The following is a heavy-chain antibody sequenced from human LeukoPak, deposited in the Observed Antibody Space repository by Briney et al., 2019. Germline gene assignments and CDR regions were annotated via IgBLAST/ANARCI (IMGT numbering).Heavy chain of an antibody. CDR2: FDPEDGET. J-gene: IGHJ3*02. CDR1: GYTLTELS. CDR3: ATGPRGYSYAMGAFDI. V-gene: IGHV1-24*01. Sequence: ASVKVSCKVSGYTLTELSMHWVRQAPGKGREWMGGFDPEDGETIYAQKFQGRVTMTEDTSTDTAYMELSSLRSEDTAVYYCATGPRGYSYAMGAFDIWGQGTMVTVSS. D-gene: IGHD5-18*01.